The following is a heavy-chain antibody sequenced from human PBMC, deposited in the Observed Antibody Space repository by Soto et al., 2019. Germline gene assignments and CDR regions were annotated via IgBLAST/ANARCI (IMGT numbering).Heavy chain of an antibody. CDR1: GFTLDRYT. CDR3: VKGGDNSGYYLSYYFDH. V-gene: IGHV3-43*01. J-gene: IGHJ4*02. D-gene: IGHD3-22*01. CDR2: NSWDGGTS. Sequence: GGSLRLSCAASGFTLDRYTMHWVRQAPGKGLEWVSLNSWDGGTSAYADSVKGRFTVSRDNKKSSLYLQMDSLRPEDTALYYCVKGGDNSGYYLSYYFDHWGQGAPVTVSS.